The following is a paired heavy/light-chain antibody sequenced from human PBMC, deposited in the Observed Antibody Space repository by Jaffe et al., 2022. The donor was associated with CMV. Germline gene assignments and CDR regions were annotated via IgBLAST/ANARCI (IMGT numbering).Light chain of an antibody. CDR1: QSVNSN. V-gene: IGKV3-15*01. CDR2: DAS. Sequence: EIVMTQSPVTLSVSPGERATLSCRASQSVNSNLAWYQQKPGQAPRLLIYDASTRATGIPGSFSGSGSGTEFTLTITSLQSEDFAVYYCQQYNNWPLTFGGGTKVEIK. CDR3: QQYNNWPLT. J-gene: IGKJ4*01.
Heavy chain of an antibody. CDR2: ISVSGGNT. D-gene: IGHD1-26*01. J-gene: IGHJ5*02. Sequence: EVQLWESGGGLVQPGGSLRLSCVASGFTLISYGMSWVRQAPGKGLEWVSFISVSGGNTYYADSVKGRFTITKDNSKNTVYLQMHSLRADDTAVYYCAKDRSGSYFPYNYFDPWGQGTLVTVSS. CDR1: GFTLISYG. CDR3: AKDRSGSYFPYNYFDP. V-gene: IGHV3-23*01.